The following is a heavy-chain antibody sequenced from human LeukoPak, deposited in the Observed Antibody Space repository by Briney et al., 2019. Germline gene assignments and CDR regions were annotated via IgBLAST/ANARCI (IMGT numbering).Heavy chain of an antibody. J-gene: IGHJ4*02. V-gene: IGHV4-34*01. Sequence: SGTLSLTCAVYGGSFSGYYWSWIRQPPGKGLEWIGEINHSGSTNYNPSLKSRVTISVDTSKNQFSLKLSSVTAADTAVYYCARLSGRDYYFDYWGQGTLVTVSS. CDR2: INHSGST. D-gene: IGHD3-10*01. CDR1: GGSFSGYY. CDR3: ARLSGRDYYFDY.